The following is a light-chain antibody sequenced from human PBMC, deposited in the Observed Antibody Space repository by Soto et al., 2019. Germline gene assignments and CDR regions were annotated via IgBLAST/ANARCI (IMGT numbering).Light chain of an antibody. CDR3: SSYTSSSTLEVV. CDR1: SSDVGGYNY. J-gene: IGLJ2*01. V-gene: IGLV2-14*01. CDR2: DVS. Sequence: QSALTQPASVSGSPGQSITIPCTGTSSDVGGYNYVSWYQQHPGKAPKLMIYDVSNRPSGVSNRFSGSKSGNTASLTISGLQAEDEAEYYCSSYTSSSTLEVVFGGGTKLTVL.